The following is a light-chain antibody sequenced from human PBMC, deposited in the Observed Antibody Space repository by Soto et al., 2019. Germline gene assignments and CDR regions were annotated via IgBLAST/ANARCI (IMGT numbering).Light chain of an antibody. CDR1: QDISNY. CDR3: QQYNTYST. J-gene: IGKJ5*01. CDR2: DAS. Sequence: DIQMTQCPSSLSASVGDRVTITCQASQDISNYLNWYQQKPGKAPNPLIYDASSSKSGVPARFSGSGSGTEFTLTISSLQPDDFATYYCQQYNTYSTFGQGTRLEI. V-gene: IGKV1-16*01.